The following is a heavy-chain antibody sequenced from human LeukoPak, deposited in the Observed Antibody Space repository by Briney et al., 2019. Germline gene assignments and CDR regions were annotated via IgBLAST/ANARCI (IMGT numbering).Heavy chain of an antibody. CDR1: GPTFSSYS. D-gene: IGHD2-8*01. V-gene: IGHV3-21*04. Sequence: PGGSLRLSCAASGPTFSSYSMNWVRQAPGKGLEWVSSISSGSSYIYYADSVKGRFTISRDNAKNSLYLQMNSLRAEDTAVYHCARDGPKYCSNGVCYAPVDPWGQGTLVTVSS. CDR2: ISSGSSYI. J-gene: IGHJ5*02. CDR3: ARDGPKYCSNGVCYAPVDP.